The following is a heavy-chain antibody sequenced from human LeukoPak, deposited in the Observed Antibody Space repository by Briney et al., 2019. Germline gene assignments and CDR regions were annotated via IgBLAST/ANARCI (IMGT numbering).Heavy chain of an antibody. J-gene: IGHJ4*02. CDR3: EKDISSSWSLYYFDY. Sequence: GGSLRLSCAASGFTFSSYGMHWVRQAPGKGLEWVTFIRYDGSNKYYADSVKGRFTISRDNSENTLYLQMNSLRAEDTAVNYCEKDISSSWSLYYFDYWGQGTLVTVSS. V-gene: IGHV3-30*02. CDR1: GFTFSSYG. D-gene: IGHD6-13*01. CDR2: IRYDGSNK.